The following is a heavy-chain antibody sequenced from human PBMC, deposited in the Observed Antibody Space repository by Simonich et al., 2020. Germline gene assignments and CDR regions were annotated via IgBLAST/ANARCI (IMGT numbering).Heavy chain of an antibody. V-gene: IGHV1-2*02. J-gene: IGHJ6*03. CDR3: ARGALTGDYYYMDV. D-gene: IGHD7-27*01. CDR1: GYTFTGYY. Sequence: QVQLVQSGSAVKKPGASVKVSCKASGYTFTGYYMHWVRQAPGQGLEWMGGINPNSGGTNYAQKVQGRGTMTRDTSNSTADMELSRLRSDDTAVYYCARGALTGDYYYMDVWGKGTTVTVSS. CDR2: INPNSGGT.